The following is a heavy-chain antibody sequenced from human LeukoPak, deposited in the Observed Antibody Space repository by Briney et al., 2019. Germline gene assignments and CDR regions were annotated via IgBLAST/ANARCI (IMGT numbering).Heavy chain of an antibody. J-gene: IGHJ4*02. Sequence: PGRSLRLSCAASGFTFSSYGMHWVRQAPGKGLEWVAVISYDGSNKYYADSVKGRFTISRDNSKNTLYLQMNSLRAEDTAVYYCALSGYGSGGVDYRGQGTLVTVSS. D-gene: IGHD2-15*01. CDR2: ISYDGSNK. CDR1: GFTFSSYG. V-gene: IGHV3-30*03. CDR3: ALSGYGSGGVDY.